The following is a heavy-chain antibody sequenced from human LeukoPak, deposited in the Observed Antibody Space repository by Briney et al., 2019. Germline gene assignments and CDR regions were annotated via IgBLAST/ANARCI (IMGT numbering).Heavy chain of an antibody. Sequence: PSETLSLTCAVYGGSFSSYYWSWIRQPPEKGLEWIGYIYYSGSTNYNPSLKSRVTISVDTSKNQFSLKLSSVTAADTAVYYCARLGMNYYYGMDVWGQGTTVTVSS. V-gene: IGHV4-59*08. CDR2: IYYSGST. CDR1: GGSFSSYY. CDR3: ARLGMNYYYGMDV. D-gene: IGHD7-27*01. J-gene: IGHJ6*02.